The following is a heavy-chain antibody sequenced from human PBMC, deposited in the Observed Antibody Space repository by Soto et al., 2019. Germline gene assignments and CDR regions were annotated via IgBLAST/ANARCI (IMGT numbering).Heavy chain of an antibody. J-gene: IGHJ4*02. V-gene: IGHV4-34*01. CDR3: ARGLIRGIAVNAT. CDR2: INHSGST. D-gene: IGHD6-19*01. CDR1: GASFSGYY. Sequence: PSETLSLTCAVYGASFSGYYWSWIRQPPGKGLEWIGEINHSGSTNYNPSLKSRVTISVDRSKNQFSLKLSSVTAADTAVYYCARGLIRGIAVNATWGQGTPVTVSS.